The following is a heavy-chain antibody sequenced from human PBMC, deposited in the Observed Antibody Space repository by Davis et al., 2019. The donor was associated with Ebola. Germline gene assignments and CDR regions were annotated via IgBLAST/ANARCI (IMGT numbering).Heavy chain of an antibody. CDR2: IWYDGSNK. Sequence: GGFLRLSCAAPGFPFSSYSMNWVRQAPGKGLEWVADIWYDGSNKYYADSVKGRFTISRDNSKNTLYLQMNSLRAEDTAVYYCARDLAVSYDFWSGYYGYWGQGTLVTVSS. CDR1: GFPFSSYS. D-gene: IGHD3-3*01. CDR3: ARDLAVSYDFWSGYYGY. J-gene: IGHJ4*02. V-gene: IGHV3-33*08.